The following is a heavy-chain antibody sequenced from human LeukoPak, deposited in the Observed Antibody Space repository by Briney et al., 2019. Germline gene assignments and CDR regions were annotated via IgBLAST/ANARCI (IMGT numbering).Heavy chain of an antibody. D-gene: IGHD5-24*01. CDR2: IIPILDIT. Sequence: SVKVSCKASGDTFSSYAISWVRQAPGQGLEWMGRIIPILDITNYAQKFQGRVTITADKSTSTAYMEVSSLRYGDTAVYYCARDVIEMPAFDYWGQGTPVTVSS. CDR3: ARDVIEMPAFDY. J-gene: IGHJ4*02. V-gene: IGHV1-69*04. CDR1: GDTFSSYA.